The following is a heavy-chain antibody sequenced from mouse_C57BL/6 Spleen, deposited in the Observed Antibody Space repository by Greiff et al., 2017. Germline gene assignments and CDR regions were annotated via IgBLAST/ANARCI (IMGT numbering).Heavy chain of an antibody. CDR3: ARSPYSNSWLAD. J-gene: IGHJ3*01. D-gene: IGHD2-5*01. CDR1: GYAFTNSL. V-gene: IGHV1-54*01. CDR2: INPGSGGT. Sequence: QVHVKQSGAELVRPGTSVKVSCKASGYAFTNSLIEWVKQRPGQGLEWIGVINPGSGGTNYNEKFKGRATLTADKSSSTAYMQLSSLTSEDSAGYFCARSPYSNSWLADWGKGTLVTVSA.